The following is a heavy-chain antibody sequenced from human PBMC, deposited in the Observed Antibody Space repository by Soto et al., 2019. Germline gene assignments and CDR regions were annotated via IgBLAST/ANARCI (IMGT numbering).Heavy chain of an antibody. CDR2: ISPYNGNT. J-gene: IGHJ4*02. V-gene: IGHV1-18*04. D-gene: IGHD3-3*01. Sequence: SVKVSCKASGYSFTSYGISWVRQAPGQGLEWMGWISPYNGNTKYAQNFRGRVTMTTDTSTYTAYMEMRSLRSDDPAVYYCARDFGSDLSAPGAVFDYWGRGTLVTVSS. CDR1: GYSFTSYG. CDR3: ARDFGSDLSAPGAVFDY.